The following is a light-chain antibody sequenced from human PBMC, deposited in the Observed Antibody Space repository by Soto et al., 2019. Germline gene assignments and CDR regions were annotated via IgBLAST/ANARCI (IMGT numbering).Light chain of an antibody. CDR3: SSYTSDSTYV. CDR1: SSDVGGYNY. CDR2: EVS. Sequence: QSALAQPASVSGSPGQSITISCTGTSSDVGGYNYVSWYQQHPGKAPKLTIYEVSNRPSEVSNRFSGSKSGNTASLTISGLQAEDEADYYCSSYTSDSTYVFGTGTKVTVL. J-gene: IGLJ1*01. V-gene: IGLV2-14*01.